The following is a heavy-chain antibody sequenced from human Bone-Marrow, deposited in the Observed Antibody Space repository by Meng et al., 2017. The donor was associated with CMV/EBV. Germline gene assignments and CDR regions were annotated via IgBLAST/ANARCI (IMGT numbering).Heavy chain of an antibody. Sequence: GESLKISCAASGFTFSSYSMNWVRQAPGKGLEWVSYISSSGSSIYYADSVKGRFTISRGNAKNSLYLQMNSLRAEDTALYYCARDPGQGVAISSFDIWGQGTMVTVSS. V-gene: IGHV3-48*04. J-gene: IGHJ3*02. CDR3: ARDPGQGVAISSFDI. CDR1: GFTFSSYS. CDR2: ISSSGSSI. D-gene: IGHD2-2*02.